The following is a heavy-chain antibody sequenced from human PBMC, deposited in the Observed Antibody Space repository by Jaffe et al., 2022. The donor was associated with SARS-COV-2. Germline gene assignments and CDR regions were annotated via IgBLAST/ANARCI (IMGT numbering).Heavy chain of an antibody. J-gene: IGHJ5*02. CDR1: GGSVSGYY. D-gene: IGHD6-13*01. Sequence: QVQLQQWGAGLLKPSETLSLTCAVYGGSVSGYYWSWIRQSPGKGLEWLGEINHRGSTNYNPSLKSRVTISVDASKNQFSLSVFSVTAADTAVYYCARGGVVGAAAGRGFDPWGQGTLVTVSS. CDR3: ARGGVVGAAAGRGFDP. CDR2: INHRGST. V-gene: IGHV4-34*01.